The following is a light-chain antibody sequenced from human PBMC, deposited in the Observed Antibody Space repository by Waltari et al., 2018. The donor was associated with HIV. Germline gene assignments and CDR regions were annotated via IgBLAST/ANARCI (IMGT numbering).Light chain of an antibody. CDR2: RNN. V-gene: IGLV1-44*01. CDR1: SSNLGSNI. J-gene: IGLJ3*02. CDR3: AAWDDSLNAWV. Sequence: QSVLTQPPSASGTPGQRVSIPCSGSSSNLGSNIVNWYQQLPGTAPKLLIYRNNQRPSGVPDRFSGSKSGTSASLAISGLQSEDEADYYCAAWDDSLNAWVFGGGTKLTVL.